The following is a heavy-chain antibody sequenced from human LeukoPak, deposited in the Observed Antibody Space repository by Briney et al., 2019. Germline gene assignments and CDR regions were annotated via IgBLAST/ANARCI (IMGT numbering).Heavy chain of an antibody. Sequence: PGGSLRLSCAASGFTFDDYGMSWVRQAPGKGLEWVSCISSSSSYIYYADSVKGRFTISRDNAKNSLYLQMNSLRAEDTAVYYCAREAVYSSNSWSDYWGQGTLVTVSS. CDR3: AREAVYSSNSWSDY. CDR2: ISSSSSYI. J-gene: IGHJ4*02. V-gene: IGHV3-21*01. D-gene: IGHD2-2*01. CDR1: GFTFDDYG.